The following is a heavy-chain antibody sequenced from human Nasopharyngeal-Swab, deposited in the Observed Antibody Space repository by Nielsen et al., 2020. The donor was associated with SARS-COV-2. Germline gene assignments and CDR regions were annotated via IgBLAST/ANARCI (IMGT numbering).Heavy chain of an antibody. V-gene: IGHV5-51*01. CDR2: IFPDDSDT. CDR3: ARTEYGSGTNFDY. Sequence: GESLKISCKASGYFFNTYWIGWVRQMPGKGLEWMGIIFPDDSDTRYSPSFQGQVTISVDASPTTAYLQWSSLKASDTAMYYCARTEYGSGTNFDYWGQGTLVTVSS. D-gene: IGHD3-10*01. CDR1: GYFFNTYW. J-gene: IGHJ4*02.